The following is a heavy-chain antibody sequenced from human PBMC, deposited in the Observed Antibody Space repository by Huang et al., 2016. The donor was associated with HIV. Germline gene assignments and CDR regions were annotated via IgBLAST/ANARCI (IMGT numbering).Heavy chain of an antibody. V-gene: IGHV1-69*01. Sequence: QVQLVQSEAEVKKPGSSVKVSCKASGGTFSTFGLSWVRQASGRGLEWMAGIIPICTTTYSAQKFQGRVTLTADESTNTASMELNSLTFEDTAVYYCARPSDAAMIRDYYYPMDVWGQGTTVTVS. CDR3: ARPSDAAMIRDYYYPMDV. J-gene: IGHJ6*02. CDR2: IIPICTTT. CDR1: GGTFSTFG. D-gene: IGHD5-18*01.